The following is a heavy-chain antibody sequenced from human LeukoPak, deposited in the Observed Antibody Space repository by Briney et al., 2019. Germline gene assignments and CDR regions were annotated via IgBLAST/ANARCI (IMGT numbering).Heavy chain of an antibody. CDR3: ARGRMTTVTNDAFDI. D-gene: IGHD4-17*01. CDR2: IYHSGTI. V-gene: IGHV4-59*01. J-gene: IGHJ3*02. Sequence: SETLSLTCTVSGGSINSYFWSWIRQPPGKGLEWIAYIYHSGTINYNPSLKSRVTISLDTSKSQVSLNLTSVTAADTAVYYCARGRMTTVTNDAFDIWGQGTMVTVSS. CDR1: GGSINSYF.